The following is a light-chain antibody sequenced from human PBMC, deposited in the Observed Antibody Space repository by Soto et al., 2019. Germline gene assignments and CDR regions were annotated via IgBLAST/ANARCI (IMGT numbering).Light chain of an antibody. CDR3: QPYDNWPLT. CDR2: GAS. J-gene: IGKJ4*01. Sequence: EVVMTQSPATLSVSPGGRVTLSCRASQSVGNNLAWHQQKPGQAPRLLIYGASTRATGVPTRFSGSRSGAEFTLTINSLQSEDFAVYYCQPYDNWPLTFGGGTKVDI. CDR1: QSVGNN. V-gene: IGKV3-15*01.